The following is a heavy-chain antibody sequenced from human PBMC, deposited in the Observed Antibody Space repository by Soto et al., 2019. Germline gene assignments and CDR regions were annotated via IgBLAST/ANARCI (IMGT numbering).Heavy chain of an antibody. V-gene: IGHV5-10-1*01. CDR2: IDPSDSYT. CDR1: GYSFTSYW. CDR3: ARFYYDSSAYPPFHFYYYYGMDV. J-gene: IGHJ6*02. Sequence: GESLKISCKGSGYSFTSYWISWVRQMPGKGLEWMGRIDPSDSYTNYSPSFQGHVTISADKSISTAYLQWSSLKASDTAMYYCARFYYDSSAYPPFHFYYYYGMDVWGQGTTVTVSS. D-gene: IGHD3-22*01.